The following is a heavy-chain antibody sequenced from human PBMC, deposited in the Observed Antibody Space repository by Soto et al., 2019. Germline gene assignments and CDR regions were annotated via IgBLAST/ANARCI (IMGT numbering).Heavy chain of an antibody. Sequence: EVQLVESGGGLVQPGGSLRLSCAASGVTFSGSSMHWVRQASGKGLEWVARSRSKANNYATTYAASVKGRFTISRDESKNTTYLQMNSLKTEDTAIYYCASLIYDSSNFYDNDYWGQGTLVTVSS. V-gene: IGHV3-73*02. CDR1: GVTFSGSS. CDR3: ASLIYDSSNFYDNDY. D-gene: IGHD3-22*01. CDR2: SRSKANNYAT. J-gene: IGHJ4*02.